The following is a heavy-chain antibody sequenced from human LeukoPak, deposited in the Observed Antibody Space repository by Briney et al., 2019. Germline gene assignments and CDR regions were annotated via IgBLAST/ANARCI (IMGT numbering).Heavy chain of an antibody. J-gene: IGHJ4*02. Sequence: SVKVSCKASGGTFSSYAISWVRQAPGQGLEWMGGIIPIFGTANYAQKFHGRVTITADESTSTAYMELSSLRSEDTAVYYCARVGSYYDSSGYQPLSGFDYWGQGTLVTVSS. V-gene: IGHV1-69*13. CDR2: IIPIFGTA. D-gene: IGHD3-22*01. CDR1: GGTFSSYA. CDR3: ARVGSYYDSSGYQPLSGFDY.